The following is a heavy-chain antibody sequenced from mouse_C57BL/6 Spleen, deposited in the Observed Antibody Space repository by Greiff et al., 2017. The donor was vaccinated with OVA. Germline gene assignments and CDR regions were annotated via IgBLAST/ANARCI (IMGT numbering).Heavy chain of an antibody. CDR1: GYTFTSYW. CDR2: IHPNSGST. D-gene: IGHD1-1*01. V-gene: IGHV1-64*01. J-gene: IGHJ3*01. CDR3: ARGGSSYGLFAY. Sequence: QVQLQQPGAELVKPGASVKLSCKASGYTFTSYWMHWVKQRPGQGLEWIGMIHPNSGSTNYNEKFKSKATLTVDKSSSTAYMQLSSLTSEDSAVYYCARGGSSYGLFAYWGQGTLVTVSA.